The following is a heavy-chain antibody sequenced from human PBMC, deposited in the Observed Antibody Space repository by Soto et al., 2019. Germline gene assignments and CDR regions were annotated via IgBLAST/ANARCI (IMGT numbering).Heavy chain of an antibody. D-gene: IGHD3-10*01. J-gene: IGHJ6*02. CDR3: ARDELNYYGSGIFEWLYGMDF. CDR2: ISAYNGNT. Sequence: QVQLVQSGAEVKKPGASVKVSCKASGYTFTSDGISWVRQAPGQGLEWMGWISAYNGNTNYAQKLQGRVTMTTDTSTSTAYMELRSLRSDDTAVYYCARDELNYYGSGIFEWLYGMDFWGQGTTVTVSS. V-gene: IGHV1-18*01. CDR1: GYTFTSDG.